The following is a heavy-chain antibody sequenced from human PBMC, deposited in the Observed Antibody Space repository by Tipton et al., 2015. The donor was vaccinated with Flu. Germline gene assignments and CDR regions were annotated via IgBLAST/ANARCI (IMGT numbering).Heavy chain of an antibody. Sequence: TLSLTCAVSGDSIRNAYFWGWIRRPPGKGLEWIATIHRSGSTKYNPPLKSRVTISVDTSKNKFSLEMRSVTAADTAVYYCARRDFSNYVSDPKNWFARWGQGILVTVSS. CDR1: GDSIRNAYF. V-gene: IGHV4-38-2*01. D-gene: IGHD4-11*01. CDR3: ARRDFSNYVSDPKNWFAR. CDR2: IHRSGST. J-gene: IGHJ5*02.